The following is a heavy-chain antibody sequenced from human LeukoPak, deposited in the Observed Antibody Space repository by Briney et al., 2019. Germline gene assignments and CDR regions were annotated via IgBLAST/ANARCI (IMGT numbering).Heavy chain of an antibody. V-gene: IGHV3-23*01. CDR3: AKDLAPYYDSSGYPSY. CDR2: ISGSGGST. D-gene: IGHD3-22*01. CDR1: GFTFSSYE. J-gene: IGHJ4*02. Sequence: GGSLRLSCAASGFTFSSYEMNWVRQPPGKGLEWVSAISGSGGSTYYADSVKGRFTISRDNSKNTLYLQMNSLRAEDTAVYYCAKDLAPYYDSSGYPSYWGQGTLVTVSS.